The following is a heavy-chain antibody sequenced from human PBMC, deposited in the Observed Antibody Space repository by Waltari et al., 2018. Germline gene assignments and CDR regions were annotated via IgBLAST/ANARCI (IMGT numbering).Heavy chain of an antibody. CDR3: ARWGRPGYSSGWHYYYGMDV. J-gene: IGHJ6*02. D-gene: IGHD6-19*01. Sequence: QVQLQQWGAGLLKPSETLSLTCAVYGGSFSGYYWSWIRQPPGKGLEWIGEINHSGSTNYNPSLKSRVTISVDTSKNQFSLKLSSVTAADTAVYYCARWGRPGYSSGWHYYYGMDVWGQGTTVTVSS. V-gene: IGHV4-34*01. CDR2: INHSGST. CDR1: GGSFSGYY.